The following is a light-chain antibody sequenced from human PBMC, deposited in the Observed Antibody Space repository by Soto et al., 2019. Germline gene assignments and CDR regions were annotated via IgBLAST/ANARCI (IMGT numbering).Light chain of an antibody. CDR2: GTS. Sequence: EVVLTQSPVALSVSPGERTTLSCRASQSLSRSYMAWYQQRPGQAPRLLIYGTSNRATGIPNRFSGSGSGTDFSLTMTRLEPEDVAVYYCQQCGSAPFTFGGGTKVAI. V-gene: IGKV3-20*01. CDR1: QSLSRSY. CDR3: QQCGSAPFT. J-gene: IGKJ4*01.